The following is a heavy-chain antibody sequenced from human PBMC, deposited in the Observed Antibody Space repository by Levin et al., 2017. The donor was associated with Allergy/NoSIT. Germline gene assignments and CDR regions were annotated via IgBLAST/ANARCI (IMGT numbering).Heavy chain of an antibody. CDR1: GFTFSNAW. V-gene: IGHV3-15*01. J-gene: IGHJ4*02. CDR3: TTYSSSGYYFDY. Sequence: GGSLRLSCAASGFTFSNAWMSWVRQAPGKGLEWVGRIKSKTDGGTIEYAAPVKGRFTISRDDSKNTLSLQMNSLKTEDTAVYYCTTYSSSGYYFDYWGQGTLVTVSS. D-gene: IGHD6-13*01. CDR2: IKSKTDGGTI.